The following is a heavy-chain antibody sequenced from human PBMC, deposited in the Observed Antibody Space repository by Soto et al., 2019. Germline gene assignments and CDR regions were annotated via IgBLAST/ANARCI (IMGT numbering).Heavy chain of an antibody. V-gene: IGHV1-46*01. CDR1: GYSFTNYC. CDR2: INPRTGST. J-gene: IGHJ2*01. D-gene: IGHD2-15*01. Sequence: QVQLVQSGADVKKPGTSVKVSCKAAGYSFTNYCMYWVRQAPGQGLEWMGMINPRTGSTRYAQKFQDRVTLTRDTSTTTVYMELSTLISDDTAVYYCARHGGLLTASWHSDLWGPGTLVTVSS. CDR3: ARHGGLLTASWHSDL.